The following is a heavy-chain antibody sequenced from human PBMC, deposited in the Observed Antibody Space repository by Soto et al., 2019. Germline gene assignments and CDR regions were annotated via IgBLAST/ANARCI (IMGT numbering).Heavy chain of an antibody. Sequence: QVQLVQSGAEVKKPGSSVKVSCKTSGGTFSTYTLSWVRQAAGQGLEWMGRIIPVLDKANYAQKFQGRVTLTAGRSTSTAYMELSSLRSEDTAIYSSPRRVTAGASAVHYSGLGALVRVSS. D-gene: IGHD2-21*02. CDR2: IIPVLDKA. CDR1: GGTFSTYT. V-gene: IGHV1-69*02. J-gene: IGHJ4*02. CDR3: PRRVTAGASAVHY.